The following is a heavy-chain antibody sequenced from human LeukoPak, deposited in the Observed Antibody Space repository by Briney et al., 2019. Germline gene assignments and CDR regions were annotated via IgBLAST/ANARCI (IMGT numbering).Heavy chain of an antibody. CDR1: GGSISSYY. J-gene: IGHJ4*02. CDR3: ARVRRAATGPFDY. V-gene: IGHV4-59*01. CDR2: IYYSGRT. Sequence: PSETLSLTCTVPGGSISSYYWRWVRQTPGKGLEWIGYIYYSGRTNYNTSIKRRVTISVEKSKNHFSLNLSSVTAADTAVYYCARVRRAATGPFDYWGQGTLVTVSS. D-gene: IGHD6-13*01.